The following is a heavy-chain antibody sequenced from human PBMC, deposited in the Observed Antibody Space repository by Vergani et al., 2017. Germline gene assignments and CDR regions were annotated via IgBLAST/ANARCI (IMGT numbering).Heavy chain of an antibody. D-gene: IGHD3-3*01. CDR1: GFTFSSYA. Sequence: VQLVESGGGVVQPGRSLRLSCAASGFTFSSYAMHWVRQAPGKGLEWVAVISYDGSNKYYADSVKGRFTISRDNAKNSLYLQMNSLRAEDTAVYYCARNYDFWSGYLDYWGQGTLVTVSS. V-gene: IGHV3-30-3*01. CDR2: ISYDGSNK. CDR3: ARNYDFWSGYLDY. J-gene: IGHJ4*02.